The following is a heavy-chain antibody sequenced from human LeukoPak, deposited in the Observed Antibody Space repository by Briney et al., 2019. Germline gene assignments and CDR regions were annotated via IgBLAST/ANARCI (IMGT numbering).Heavy chain of an antibody. CDR3: ARQRRPDWYFDL. Sequence: SETLSLTCTVPGDSISRGTFCCGWIRHPPGKGLGWLGSICYNGVTYYNPSLKSRVTKTADMSKNQFSLNLSSVTATDTAEYYCARQRRPDWYFDLWGRGTMVTVSS. J-gene: IGHJ2*01. V-gene: IGHV4-39*01. CDR2: ICYNGVT. CDR1: GDSISRGTFC.